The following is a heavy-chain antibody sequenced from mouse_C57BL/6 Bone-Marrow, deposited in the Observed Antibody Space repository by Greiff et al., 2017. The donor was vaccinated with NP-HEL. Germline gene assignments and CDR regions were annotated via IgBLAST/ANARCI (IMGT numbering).Heavy chain of an antibody. D-gene: IGHD2-10*01. CDR1: GYTFTSYG. CDR3: ARWSLLRADY. J-gene: IGHJ2*01. Sequence: QVQLKESGAELARPGASVKLSCKASGYTFTSYGISWVKQRTGQGLEWIGEIYPRSGNTYYNEKFKGKATLTADKSSSTAYMELRSLTSEDSAVYFCARWSLLRADYWGQGTTLTVSS. V-gene: IGHV1-81*01. CDR2: IYPRSGNT.